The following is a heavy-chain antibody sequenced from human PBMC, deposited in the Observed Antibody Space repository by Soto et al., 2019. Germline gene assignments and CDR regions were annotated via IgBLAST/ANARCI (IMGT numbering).Heavy chain of an antibody. CDR3: ARDWGVAAAGYYYYYGMDV. D-gene: IGHD6-13*01. CDR2: ISYDGSNK. Sequence: QVQLVESGGGVVQPGRSLRLSCAASGFTFSSYAMHWVRQAPGKGLEWVAVISYDGSNKYYADSVKGRFTISRDNSKNTLYLQMNSLRAEDTAVYYCARDWGVAAAGYYYYYGMDVWGQGTTVTVSS. CDR1: GFTFSSYA. J-gene: IGHJ6*02. V-gene: IGHV3-30-3*01.